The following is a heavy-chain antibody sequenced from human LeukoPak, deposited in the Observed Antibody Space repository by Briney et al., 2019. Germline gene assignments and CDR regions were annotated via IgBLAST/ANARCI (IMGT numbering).Heavy chain of an antibody. Sequence: GASVKVSCKASGYTFTSYYMHWVRQAPRQGLELRGIINPSGGSTSYAQKFQGRVTMTRDTSTSTVYMELSSLRSEDTAVCYCARTVWLQGSRFDYWGQGTLVTVSS. CDR2: INPSGGST. V-gene: IGHV1-46*01. CDR1: GYTFTSYY. CDR3: ARTVWLQGSRFDY. D-gene: IGHD5-18*01. J-gene: IGHJ4*02.